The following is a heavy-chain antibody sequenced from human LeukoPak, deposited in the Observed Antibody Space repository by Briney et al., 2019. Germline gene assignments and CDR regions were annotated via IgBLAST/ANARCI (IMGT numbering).Heavy chain of an antibody. CDR3: AEGYCSSTSCLGAFDI. V-gene: IGHV4-34*01. J-gene: IGHJ3*02. Sequence: TSETLSLTCAVCGGSFSGYYWSWIRQPPGKGLEWIGEINHSGSTNYNPSLKSRVTISVDTSKNQFSLKLSSVTAADTAVYYCAEGYCSSTSCLGAFDIWGQGTMVTVSS. D-gene: IGHD2-2*01. CDR2: INHSGST. CDR1: GGSFSGYY.